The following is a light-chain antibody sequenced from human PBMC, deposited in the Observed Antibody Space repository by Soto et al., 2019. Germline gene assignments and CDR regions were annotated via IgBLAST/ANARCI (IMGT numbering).Light chain of an antibody. CDR2: EAN. CDR1: SGSISSNF. Sequence: LTQPHSVSGSPGETVTISCPRRSGSISSNFVQWYQQRPGSAPRNVIYEANYRPSGVPDRFSGSIDSYSNSASLTISGLRTEDEADYYCQSYEITYGVFGGGTQLTVL. CDR3: QSYEITYGV. V-gene: IGLV6-57*04. J-gene: IGLJ7*01.